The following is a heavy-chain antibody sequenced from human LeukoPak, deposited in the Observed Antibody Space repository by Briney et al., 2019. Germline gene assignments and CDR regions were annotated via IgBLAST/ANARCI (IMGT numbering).Heavy chain of an antibody. CDR1: GFTFDDYG. Sequence: RPGGSLRLSCAASGFTFDDYGMSWVRQAPGKGLEWVSGINWNGGSTGYADSVKGRFTISRDNAKNSLYLQMNSLRAEDTALYYCARGYIPPVYYYDSSGQYYFDYWGQGTLVTVSS. J-gene: IGHJ4*02. V-gene: IGHV3-20*04. CDR2: INWNGGST. CDR3: ARGYIPPVYYYDSSGQYYFDY. D-gene: IGHD3-22*01.